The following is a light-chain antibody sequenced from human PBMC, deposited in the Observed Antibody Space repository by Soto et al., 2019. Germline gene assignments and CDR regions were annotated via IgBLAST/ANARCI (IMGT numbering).Light chain of an antibody. CDR1: QSVSSN. Sequence: EIVMTQSPATLSVSPGERATLSCRASQSVSSNLAWYQQKPGQAPRLLIYGASTRATGIPARFSGSGSGTEVTLITSSMQSDDFSADYCQQYNNWPPITFGQGTRLEIK. CDR2: GAS. CDR3: QQYNNWPPIT. J-gene: IGKJ5*01. V-gene: IGKV3-15*01.